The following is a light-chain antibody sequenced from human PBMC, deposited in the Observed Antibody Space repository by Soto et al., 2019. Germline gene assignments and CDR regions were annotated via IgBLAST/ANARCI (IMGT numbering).Light chain of an antibody. V-gene: IGKV1-13*02. CDR3: QQFNTYPIT. CDR2: DVS. CDR1: QDIRGA. Sequence: AIQLTQSPSSLSASVGDRVTITCRASQDIRGALAWYQQKPGKPPKLLIFDVSSLPSGVPSRFSGSGSGTEFTLTISILQPEDFANYYCQQFNTYPITFGQGTRLEIK. J-gene: IGKJ5*01.